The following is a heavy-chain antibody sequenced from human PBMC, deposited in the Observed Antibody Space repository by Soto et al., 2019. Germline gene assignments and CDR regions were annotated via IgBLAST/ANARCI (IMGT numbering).Heavy chain of an antibody. V-gene: IGHV4-59*01. Sequence: SETLSLTCSVYGGSFSGYYWSWIRQPPGKGLEWIGYIYYSGSTNYNPSLKSRVTISVDTSKNQFSLKLSSVTAADTAVYYCARSLGYCSGGSCYYYFDYWGQGTLVTVSS. CDR2: IYYSGST. CDR3: ARSLGYCSGGSCYYYFDY. J-gene: IGHJ4*02. CDR1: GGSFSGYY. D-gene: IGHD2-15*01.